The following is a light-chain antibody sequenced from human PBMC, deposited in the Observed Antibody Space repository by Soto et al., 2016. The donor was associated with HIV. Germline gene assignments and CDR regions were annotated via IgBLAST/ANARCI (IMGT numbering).Light chain of an antibody. J-gene: IGKJ5*01. CDR1: QSLLRSDGKTY. Sequence: DIVMTQTPLSLSVTPGQPASMSCKSRQSLLRSDGKTYLYWYLQKPGQPPQFLIYEVFERISGVPDRFSGSGSGTDFTLEISRVEADDVGVYYCMHSLELPITFGPGTPLEIK. V-gene: IGKV2D-29*01. CDR2: EVF. CDR3: MHSLELPIT.